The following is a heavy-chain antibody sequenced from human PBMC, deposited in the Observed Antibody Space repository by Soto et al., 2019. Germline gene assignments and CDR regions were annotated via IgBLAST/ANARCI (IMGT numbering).Heavy chain of an antibody. J-gene: IGHJ4*02. CDR1: GGSISSSGYN. Sequence: QVQLQESGPGLVKPSQTLSLTCTVSGGSISSSGYNWSWIRQHPGKGLEWIGYIYYSGSTYYNPSLKSRFTXSXAXSXXQFSLKLSSVTAADTAVYFCARYGSGSYYPTTFDYWGQGTLVTVSS. D-gene: IGHD3-10*01. V-gene: IGHV4-31*03. CDR3: ARYGSGSYYPTTFDY. CDR2: IYYSGST.